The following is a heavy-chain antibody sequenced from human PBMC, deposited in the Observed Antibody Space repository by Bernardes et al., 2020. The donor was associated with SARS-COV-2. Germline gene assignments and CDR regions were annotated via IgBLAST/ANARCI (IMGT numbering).Heavy chain of an antibody. D-gene: IGHD1-26*01. J-gene: IGHJ4*02. CDR1: GFTFSSYG. V-gene: IGHV3-33*01. CDR3: AREGIVGATTGLDY. Sequence: GGSLRLSCAASGFTFSSYGMHWVRQAPGKGLEWVAVIWYDGSNKYYADSVKGRFTISRDNSKNTLYLQMNSLRAEDTAVYYCAREGIVGATTGLDYWGQGTLVTVSS. CDR2: IWYDGSNK.